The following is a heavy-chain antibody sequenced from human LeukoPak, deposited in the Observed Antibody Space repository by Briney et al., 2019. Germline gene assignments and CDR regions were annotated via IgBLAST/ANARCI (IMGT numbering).Heavy chain of an antibody. CDR2: INHSGST. V-gene: IGHV4-34*01. CDR1: GGSFSGYY. CDR3: ARIYCTNGVRAFVDY. J-gene: IGHJ4*02. D-gene: IGHD2-8*01. Sequence: SETLSLTCAVYGGSFSGYYWSWIRQPPGKGLEWIGEINHSGSTNYNPSLKSRVTISVDTSKNQFSLKLSSVTAADTAVYYCARIYCTNGVRAFVDYWGQGTLVTVSS.